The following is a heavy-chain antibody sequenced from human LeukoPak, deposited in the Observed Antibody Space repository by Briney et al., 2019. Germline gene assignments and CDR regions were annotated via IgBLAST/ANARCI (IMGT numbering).Heavy chain of an antibody. V-gene: IGHV1-69*13. Sequence: ASVKVSCKASGGTFSSYAISWVRQAPGQGLEWMGGIIPIFGTANYAQKFQGRVTITADESTSTAYMELSSLRSEDTAVYYCARFTSVCTSCYDAFDIWGQGTMVTVSS. CDR1: GGTFSSYA. CDR2: IIPIFGTA. J-gene: IGHJ3*02. D-gene: IGHD2-2*01. CDR3: ARFTSVCTSCYDAFDI.